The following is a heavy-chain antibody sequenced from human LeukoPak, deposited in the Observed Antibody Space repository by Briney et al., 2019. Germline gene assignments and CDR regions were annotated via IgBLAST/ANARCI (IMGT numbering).Heavy chain of an antibody. D-gene: IGHD1-7*01. J-gene: IGHJ5*02. CDR1: GGSISSYY. CDR3: ARESPHTWNYVGWFDP. CDR2: IYYSGST. V-gene: IGHV4-59*01. Sequence: PSETLSLTCTVAGGSISSYYWSWLRQPPGKGLEWIGYIYYSGSTNYNPSLKSRVPISVDTSKNQFSLRLSSVTAADTAVYYCARESPHTWNYVGWFDPWGQGTLVTVSS.